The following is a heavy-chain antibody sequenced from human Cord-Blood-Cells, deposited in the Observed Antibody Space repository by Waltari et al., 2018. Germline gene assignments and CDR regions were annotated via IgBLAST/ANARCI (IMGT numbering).Heavy chain of an antibody. CDR2: SIPIFGTA. CDR1: GGTFSSYA. D-gene: IGHD6-13*01. J-gene: IGHJ3*02. V-gene: IGHV1-69*01. Sequence: QVQLVQSGAEVKKRGSSVKVSCKASGGTFSSYAISWVRQAPGQGLEWMGGSIPIFGTANYVQEFQSRVTVTASETTSTAYMELSSLRSEDTAVYYCAGDIAAAGAFDIWGQGTMVTVSS. CDR3: AGDIAAAGAFDI.